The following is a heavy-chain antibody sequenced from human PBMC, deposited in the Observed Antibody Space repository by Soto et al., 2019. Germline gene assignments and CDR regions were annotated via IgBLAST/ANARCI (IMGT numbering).Heavy chain of an antibody. CDR1: GGSFSGYY. CDR2: INHSGST. J-gene: IGHJ4*02. D-gene: IGHD1-26*01. CDR3: ARGVRGSYYPLFDY. Sequence: LSLTCAVYGGSFSGYYWSWIRQPPGKGLEWIGEINHSGSTNYNPSLKSRVTISVDTSKNQFSLKLSSVTAADTAVYYCARGVRGSYYPLFDYWGQGTLVTVSS. V-gene: IGHV4-34*01.